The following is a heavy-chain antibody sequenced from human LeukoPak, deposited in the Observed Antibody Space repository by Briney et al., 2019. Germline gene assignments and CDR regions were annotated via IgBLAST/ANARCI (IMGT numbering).Heavy chain of an antibody. CDR1: GFTFSTYN. D-gene: IGHD2-8*01. CDR2: ITSSSSYT. Sequence: GGSLRLSCAASGFTFSTYNMNWVRQAPGKRLEWVSSITSSSSYTFYADSVKGRFTISRDNAKNSLYLQMNSLRAEDTAIYYCARDPYNGGCGDSYYYYMDVWGKGTTVTISS. V-gene: IGHV3-21*01. CDR3: ARDPYNGGCGDSYYYYMDV. J-gene: IGHJ6*03.